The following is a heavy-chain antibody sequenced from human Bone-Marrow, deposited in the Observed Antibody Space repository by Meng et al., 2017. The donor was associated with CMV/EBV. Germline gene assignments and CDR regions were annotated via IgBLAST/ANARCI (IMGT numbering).Heavy chain of an antibody. CDR2: INPNSGGT. CDR3: ARGQYYDILTALGYYGMDV. J-gene: IGHJ6*02. CDR1: GYTFTGYY. V-gene: IGHV1-2*02. Sequence: ASVKVSCKASGYTFTGYYMHWVRQAPGQGLEWMGWINPNSGGTNYAQKFQDRVTMTRDTSISTAYMELSRLRSDDTAVYYCARGQYYDILTALGYYGMDVWGQGTTVTVSS. D-gene: IGHD3-9*01.